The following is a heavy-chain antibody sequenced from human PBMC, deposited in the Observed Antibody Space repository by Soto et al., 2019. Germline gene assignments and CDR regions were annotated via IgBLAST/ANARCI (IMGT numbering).Heavy chain of an antibody. J-gene: IGHJ4*02. V-gene: IGHV3-23*01. CDR3: AKSGPTNYFDF. CDR2: ITGGSGFT. Sequence: EVQLLESGGGFVQPGGSLRLSCAASGFTFSTFAMNWVRQGPGKGLEWVSGITGGSGFTFYADSVKGRFTISRDDSENTLFLQMSSLRAEDTAKYYCAKSGPTNYFDFWGQGTLVTVSS. CDR1: GFTFSTFA. D-gene: IGHD1-26*01.